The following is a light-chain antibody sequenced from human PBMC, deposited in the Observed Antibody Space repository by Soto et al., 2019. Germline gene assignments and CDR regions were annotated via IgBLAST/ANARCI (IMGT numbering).Light chain of an antibody. V-gene: IGKV3D-15*01. CDR1: RVGSSN. J-gene: IGKJ3*01. CDR3: HQHESSLRV. CDR2: GAS. Sequence: MSPSPSTLPVLPGDSATLSCRARRVGSSNLAWYQQKPGQAPRLLIYGASTRATGIPARFSGSGSGTEFTLTISSLESEDFAVYYCHQHESSLRVFGPGTKVDIK.